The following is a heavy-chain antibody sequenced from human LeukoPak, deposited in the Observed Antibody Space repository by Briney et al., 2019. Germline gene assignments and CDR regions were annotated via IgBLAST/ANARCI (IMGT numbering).Heavy chain of an antibody. V-gene: IGHV4-34*01. D-gene: IGHD5-18*01. CDR2: INHSGST. CDR3: ARDAYSYGLGWFDP. J-gene: IGHJ5*02. CDR1: GGSFSGYY. Sequence: SETLSLTCAVYGGSFSGYYWSWIRQPPGKGLEWIGEINHSGSTNYSPSLKSRVTISVDTSKNQFSLRLSSVTAADTAVYYCARDAYSYGLGWFDPWGQGTLVTVSS.